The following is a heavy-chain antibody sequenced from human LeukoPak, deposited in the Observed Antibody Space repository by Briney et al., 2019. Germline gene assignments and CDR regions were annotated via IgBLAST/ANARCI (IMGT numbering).Heavy chain of an antibody. Sequence: PSETLSLTCTVSGGSISSYYWSWIRQPAGKGLEWIGRIYTSGSTNYNPSLKSRVTMSVDTSKNQFSLKLSSVTAADTAVYYCARDLGLIVENAFDIWGQGTMVTVSS. V-gene: IGHV4-4*07. D-gene: IGHD1-26*01. CDR3: ARDLGLIVENAFDI. CDR1: GGSISSYY. CDR2: IYTSGST. J-gene: IGHJ3*02.